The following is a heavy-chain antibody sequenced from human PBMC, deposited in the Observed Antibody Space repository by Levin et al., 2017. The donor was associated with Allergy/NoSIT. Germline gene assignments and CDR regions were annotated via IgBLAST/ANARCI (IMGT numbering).Heavy chain of an antibody. CDR1: GGSISSGDYY. V-gene: IGHV4-30-4*01. D-gene: IGHD3-10*01. CDR2: IYYSGST. Sequence: SQTLSLTCTVSGGSISSGDYYWSWIRQPPGKGLEWIGYIYYSGSTYYNPSLKSRVTISVDTSKNQFSLKLSSVTAADTAVYYCARVIVTMVRGVSKGGGMDVWGQGTTVTVSS. CDR3: ARVIVTMVRGVSKGGGMDV. J-gene: IGHJ6*02.